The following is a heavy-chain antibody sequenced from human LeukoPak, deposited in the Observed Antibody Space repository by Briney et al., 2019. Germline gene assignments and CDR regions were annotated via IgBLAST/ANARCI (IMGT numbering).Heavy chain of an antibody. J-gene: IGHJ6*02. CDR2: ISSSSSYT. D-gene: IGHD3-10*01. CDR3: ARAYGSGYGMDV. V-gene: IGHV3-11*05. CDR1: GFTFSSYA. Sequence: GGSLRLSCAASGFTFSSYAMSWVRQAPGKGLEWVSYISSSSSYTNYADSVKGRFTISRDNAKNSLYLQMNSLRAEDTAVYYCARAYGSGYGMDVWGQGTTVTVSS.